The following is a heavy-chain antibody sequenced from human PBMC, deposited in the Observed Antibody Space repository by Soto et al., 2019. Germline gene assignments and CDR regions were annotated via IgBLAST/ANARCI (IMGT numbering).Heavy chain of an antibody. J-gene: IGHJ4*02. V-gene: IGHV3-23*01. D-gene: IGHD6-19*01. CDR3: ARTDKFNSQSSGWANRFDY. CDR2: LTSGGTT. CDR1: GFTFNNYA. Sequence: EVQLLESGGGLVHPGESLTLFCAASGFTFNNYAMTWVRQAPGKGLEWVSTLTSGGTTHYGDTVKGRFTISRDNSKGTVYLQMNSLRAEDTAVYYCARTDKFNSQSSGWANRFDYWGQGTLVSVSS.